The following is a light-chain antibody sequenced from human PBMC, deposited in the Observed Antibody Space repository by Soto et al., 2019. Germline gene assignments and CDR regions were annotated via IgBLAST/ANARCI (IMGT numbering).Light chain of an antibody. CDR3: QQYGTTRYT. Sequence: EIVLTQSPGALSVSPGERATLSCRASQTVRNSYLAWYQQKAGQAPRLLIYGASIRTTGTPDRFSGNGSGTDFILTISRLEPEDSAMYYCQQYGTTRYTFGQGTKLEIK. V-gene: IGKV3-20*01. CDR1: QTVRNSY. CDR2: GAS. J-gene: IGKJ2*01.